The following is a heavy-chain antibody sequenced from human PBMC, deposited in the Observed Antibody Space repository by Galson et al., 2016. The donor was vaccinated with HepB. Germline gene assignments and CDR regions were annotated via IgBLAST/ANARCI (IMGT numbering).Heavy chain of an antibody. D-gene: IGHD6-19*01. V-gene: IGHV3-23*01. CDR2: ISGSGGNT. J-gene: IGHJ4*02. Sequence: SLRLSCAAPGFTFSSYAINWVRQAPGKGLEWVSVISGSGGNTYYADSVKGRFIISRDNSKNTLYLQMNSLRAEDTAVYYCAKAQSSGWYDFDYWGQGTLVTVSS. CDR1: GFTFSSYA. CDR3: AKAQSSGWYDFDY.